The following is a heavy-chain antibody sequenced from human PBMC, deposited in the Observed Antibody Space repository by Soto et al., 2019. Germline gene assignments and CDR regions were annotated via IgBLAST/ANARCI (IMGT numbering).Heavy chain of an antibody. Sequence: EVQLLESGGGLVQPGGSLRLSCAASGFTFSTYAMSWVRQAPGKGLEWVSTITTSVGNTYYADSVQGRFTISRDNSKNTLYLQMNSLRAEDTAVYYCAGRYCTNGVCYTNYYYYIDVWGKGTTVTVSS. D-gene: IGHD2-8*01. CDR3: AGRYCTNGVCYTNYYYYIDV. J-gene: IGHJ6*03. CDR2: ITTSVGNT. V-gene: IGHV3-23*01. CDR1: GFTFSTYA.